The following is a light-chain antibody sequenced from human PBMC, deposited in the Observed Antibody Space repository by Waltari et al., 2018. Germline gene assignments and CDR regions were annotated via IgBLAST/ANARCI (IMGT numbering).Light chain of an antibody. CDR1: PSLVHSDGNTY. CDR2: KVS. CDR3: MQATNWPALT. V-gene: IGKV2-30*02. Sequence: DVVMTQSPLSPPVTLGQPAPLPSRSCPSLVHSDGNTYLNWFHQRPGQSPRRLIYKVSNRDAGVPDRFSGSGSGTDFTLKISRVEAEDVGVYYCMQATNWPALTFGGGTKVEIK. J-gene: IGKJ4*01.